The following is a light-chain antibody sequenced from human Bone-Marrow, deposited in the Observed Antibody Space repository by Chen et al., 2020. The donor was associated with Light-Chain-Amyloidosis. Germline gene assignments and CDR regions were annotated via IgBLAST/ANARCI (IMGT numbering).Light chain of an antibody. CDR1: NIGSTS. J-gene: IGLJ3*02. V-gene: IGLV3-21*02. CDR2: DDS. Sequence: SYVLTQPSSVSVAPGQTPTFASGGNNIGSTSVHWYQQTPGQAPLLVVYDDSDRPSGIPERLSGSNSGNTATLTISRVEAGDEADYYCQVWDRSSDRPVFGGGTKLTVL. CDR3: QVWDRSSDRPV.